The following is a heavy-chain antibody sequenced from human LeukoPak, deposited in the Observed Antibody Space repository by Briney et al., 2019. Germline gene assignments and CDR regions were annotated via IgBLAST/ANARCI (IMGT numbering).Heavy chain of an antibody. J-gene: IGHJ4*02. Sequence: SETLSLTCTVSGGSISSSSYYWGWIRQPPGKGLEWIGSIYYSGSTNYNPSLKSRVTISVDTSKNQFSLKLSSVTAADTAVYYCARMPNVLLWFGELLLTYFDYWGQGTLVTVSS. CDR2: IYYSGST. D-gene: IGHD3-10*01. CDR1: GGSISSSSYY. V-gene: IGHV4-39*07. CDR3: ARMPNVLLWFGELLLTYFDY.